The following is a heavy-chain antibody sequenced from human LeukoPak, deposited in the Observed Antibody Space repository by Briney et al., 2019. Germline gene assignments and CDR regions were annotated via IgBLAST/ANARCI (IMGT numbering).Heavy chain of an antibody. D-gene: IGHD3-3*01. CDR3: ASLYDFWSGYSPIPFDY. Sequence: VASVKVSCKASGYTFTGYYMHWVRQAPGQGLERMGWINPNSGGTNYAQKFQGRVTMTRDTSISTAYMELSRLRSDDTAVYYCASLYDFWSGYSPIPFDYWGQGTLVTVSS. J-gene: IGHJ4*02. CDR2: INPNSGGT. CDR1: GYTFTGYY. V-gene: IGHV1-2*02.